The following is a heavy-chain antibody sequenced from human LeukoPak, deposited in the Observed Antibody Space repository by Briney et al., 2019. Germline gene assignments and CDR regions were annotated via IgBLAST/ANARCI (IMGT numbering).Heavy chain of an antibody. CDR1: GFTFSSYW. Sequence: PGGSLRLSCAASGFTFSSYWMSWVRQAPGKGLEWVANIKEDGSEKYYVDSVKGRFTVFRGNAKKSLYLQMNSLRDEDTAVYYCATPMRFDYWGQGTLVTVSS. V-gene: IGHV3-7*05. CDR2: IKEDGSEK. CDR3: ATPMRFDY. J-gene: IGHJ4*02.